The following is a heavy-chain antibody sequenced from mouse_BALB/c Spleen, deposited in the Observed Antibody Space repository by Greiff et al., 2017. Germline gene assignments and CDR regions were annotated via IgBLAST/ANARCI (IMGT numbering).Heavy chain of an antibody. D-gene: IGHD2-1*01. Sequence: EVKLVESGGGLVKPGGSLKLSCAASGFTFSSYAMSWVRQTPEKRLEWVASISSGGSTYYPDSVKGRFTISRDNARNILYLQMSSLRSEDTAMYYCARGPIYYGNYAWFAYWGQGTLVTVSA. V-gene: IGHV5-6-5*01. CDR2: ISSGGST. CDR1: GFTFSSYA. J-gene: IGHJ3*01. CDR3: ARGPIYYGNYAWFAY.